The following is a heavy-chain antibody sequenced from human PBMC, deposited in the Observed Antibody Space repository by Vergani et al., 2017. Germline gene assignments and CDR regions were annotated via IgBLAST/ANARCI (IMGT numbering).Heavy chain of an antibody. CDR3: ARERNAYYDFWSGYYTQYYFDY. V-gene: IGHV3-23*01. J-gene: IGHJ4*02. CDR2: LSASDRRT. CDR1: GFTFIMHA. D-gene: IGHD3-3*01. Sequence: EVQLLESGGDLVQPGGSLRLSCAASGFTFIMHAMSWVRQAPGKGLEWVSTLSASDRRTHYADSVKGRFTISRDNSKNTMSLQMNSLRGEDTAVYYCARERNAYYDFWSGYYTQYYFDYWGQGTLVTVSS.